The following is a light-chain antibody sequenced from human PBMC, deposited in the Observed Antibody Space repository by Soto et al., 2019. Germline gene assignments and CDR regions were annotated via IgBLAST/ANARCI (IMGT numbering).Light chain of an antibody. CDR3: SSYTSSSTLGYV. J-gene: IGLJ1*01. Sequence: SAVRRAGSVFGSRGQSITISCTGTSSDVGGYNYVSWYQQHPGKAPKLMIYDVSNRPSGVSNRFSGSKSGNTASLTISGLQAEDEADYYCSSYTSSSTLGYVFGTGTKVT. V-gene: IGLV2-14*01. CDR1: SSDVGGYNY. CDR2: DVS.